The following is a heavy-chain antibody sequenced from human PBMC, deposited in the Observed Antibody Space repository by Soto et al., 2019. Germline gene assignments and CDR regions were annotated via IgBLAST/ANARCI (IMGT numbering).Heavy chain of an antibody. J-gene: IGHJ3*02. CDR3: ARLWFGELNDAFDI. Sequence: PVGSLRLSCAASGFTFSSYAMHWVRQAPGKGLEWVAVISYDGSNKYYADSVKGRFTISRDNSKNTLYLQMNSLRAEDTAVYYCARLWFGELNDAFDIWGQGTMVTVS. CDR1: GFTFSSYA. D-gene: IGHD3-10*01. V-gene: IGHV3-30-3*01. CDR2: ISYDGSNK.